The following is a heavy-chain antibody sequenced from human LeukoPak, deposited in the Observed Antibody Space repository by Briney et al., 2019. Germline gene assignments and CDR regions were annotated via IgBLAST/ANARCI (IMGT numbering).Heavy chain of an antibody. V-gene: IGHV4-59*01. D-gene: IGHD3-3*01. J-gene: IGHJ5*02. CDR1: GGSISSYY. CDR3: ARGRDYDFWSGFSPVLNWFDP. CDR2: IYYSGST. Sequence: PSETLSLTCTVSGGSISSYYWSWIRQPPGKGLEWIGYIYYSGSTNYNPSLKSRVTISVDTSKNQFSLKLSSVTAADTAVYYCARGRDYDFWSGFSPVLNWFDPWGQGTLVTVSS.